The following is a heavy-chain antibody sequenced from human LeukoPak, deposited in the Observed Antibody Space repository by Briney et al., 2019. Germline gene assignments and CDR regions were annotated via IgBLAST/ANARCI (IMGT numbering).Heavy chain of an antibody. Sequence: SETLSLTCAVYGGSFSGYYWSWIRQPPGKGLEWIGEINHSGSTNYNPSLKSRVTISVDTPKNQFSLKLSSVTAADTAVYYCARRWQVYYYGMDVWGQGTTVTVSS. CDR3: ARRWQVYYYGMDV. CDR1: GGSFSGYY. J-gene: IGHJ6*02. D-gene: IGHD6-19*01. CDR2: INHSGST. V-gene: IGHV4-34*01.